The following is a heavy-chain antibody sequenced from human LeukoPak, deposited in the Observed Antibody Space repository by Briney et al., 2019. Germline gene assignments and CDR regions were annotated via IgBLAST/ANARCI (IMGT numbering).Heavy chain of an antibody. CDR1: GGSISSYY. D-gene: IGHD2-2*01. CDR2: IYTSGST. CDR3: ARQDQPLWGNPGHFDY. J-gene: IGHJ4*02. V-gene: IGHV4-4*09. Sequence: KPSETLSLTCTVSGGSISSYYWSWIRQPPGKGLEWIGYIYTSGSTNYNPSLKSRVTVSVDTSKNQFSLKLSSVTAADTAVYYCARQDQPLWGNPGHFDYWGQGTLVTVSS.